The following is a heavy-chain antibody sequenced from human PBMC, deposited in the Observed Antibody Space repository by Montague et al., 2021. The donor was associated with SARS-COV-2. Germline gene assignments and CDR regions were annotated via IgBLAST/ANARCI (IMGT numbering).Heavy chain of an antibody. CDR1: GGSISTYY. V-gene: IGHV4-4*07. CDR2: LYTGGST. CDR3: ARGSGYSSGSPYYYVMDV. D-gene: IGHD6-19*01. J-gene: IGHJ6*02. Sequence: SETLSLTCTVSGGSISTYYLTWIRQPAGKGLEWIGRLYTGGSTTYNPSLKSRVTMSVDTSKNQFSLNLSSVTAADTAIYYCARGSGYSSGSPYYYVMDVWGPGTLVTVS.